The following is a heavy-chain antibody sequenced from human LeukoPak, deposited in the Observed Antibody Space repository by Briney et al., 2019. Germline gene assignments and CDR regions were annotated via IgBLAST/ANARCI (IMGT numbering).Heavy chain of an antibody. Sequence: GGSLRLSCTVSGFTFSSYGMHWVRQAPGKGLEWVAVISYDGGNKYYADSVKGRFTISRDNAKNSLYLQMNSLRAEDTAVYYCARDEMGDYGAFDIWGQGTMVTVSS. J-gene: IGHJ3*02. CDR3: ARDEMGDYGAFDI. D-gene: IGHD4-17*01. CDR2: ISYDGGNK. CDR1: GFTFSSYG. V-gene: IGHV3-30*03.